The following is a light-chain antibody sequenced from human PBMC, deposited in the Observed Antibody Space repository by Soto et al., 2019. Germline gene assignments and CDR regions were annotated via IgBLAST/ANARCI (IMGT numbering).Light chain of an antibody. CDR3: QQYNNWPWT. Sequence: EIVMTQSPATLSVSPCERATLSCRASQSVSSNLAWYQQKPGQAPRLLIHGASTRATGIPARFSGSGSGTEFTLTISSLQSEDFAVYYCQQYNNWPWTFGQGTKVDIK. J-gene: IGKJ1*01. CDR2: GAS. CDR1: QSVSSN. V-gene: IGKV3-15*01.